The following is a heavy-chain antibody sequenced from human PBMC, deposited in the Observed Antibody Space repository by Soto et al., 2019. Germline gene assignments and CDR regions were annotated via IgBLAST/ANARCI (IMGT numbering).Heavy chain of an antibody. Sequence: EVQLLESGGGLVQPGGSLRLSCAGSEFTFNTFAMAWVRQAPGKGLEWVSGVSGSGGNTYYADSVRGRFTISRDNSKNTLYLQMNSLRAEDTALYYCAKDRYKGYCSGGNCHHIYDLWCRGNLVTVSS. J-gene: IGHJ2*01. D-gene: IGHD2-15*01. CDR1: EFTFNTFA. V-gene: IGHV3-23*01. CDR2: VSGSGGNT. CDR3: AKDRYKGYCSGGNCHHIYDL.